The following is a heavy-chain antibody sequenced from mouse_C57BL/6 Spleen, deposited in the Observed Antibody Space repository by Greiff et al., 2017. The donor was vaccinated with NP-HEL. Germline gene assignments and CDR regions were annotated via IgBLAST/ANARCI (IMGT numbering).Heavy chain of an antibody. CDR2: ISNLAYSI. CDR1: GFTFSDYG. D-gene: IGHD2-5*01. J-gene: IGHJ3*01. V-gene: IGHV5-15*01. CDR3: ARQGYSNLFAY. Sequence: EVQGVESGGGLVQPGGSLKLSCAASGFTFSDYGMAWVRQAPRKGPEWVAFISNLAYSIYYADTVTGRVTISRENAKNTLYLEMSSLRSEDTAMYYCARQGYSNLFAYWGQGTLVTVSA.